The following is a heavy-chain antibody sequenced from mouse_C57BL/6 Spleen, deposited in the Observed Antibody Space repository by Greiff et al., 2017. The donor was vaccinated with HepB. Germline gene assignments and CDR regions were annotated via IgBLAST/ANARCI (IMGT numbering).Heavy chain of an antibody. V-gene: IGHV1-62-2*01. J-gene: IGHJ3*01. CDR1: GYTFTEYT. CDR2: FYPGSGSI. D-gene: IGHD4-1*02. CDR3: ARHEGVPQLGGGWFAY. Sequence: QVQLQQSGAELVKPGASVKLSCKASGYTFTEYTIHWVKQSSGQGLEWIGWFYPGSGSIKYNEKFKDKATLTADKSSSTVYMELSRLTSEDSAVYFCARHEGVPQLGGGWFAYWGQGTLVTVSA.